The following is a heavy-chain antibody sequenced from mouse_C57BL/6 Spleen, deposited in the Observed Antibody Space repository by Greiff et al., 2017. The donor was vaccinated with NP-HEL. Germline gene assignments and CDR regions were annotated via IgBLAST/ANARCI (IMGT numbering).Heavy chain of an antibody. J-gene: IGHJ1*03. Sequence: EVQRVESGGGLVKPGGSLKLSCAASGFTFSSYAMSWVRQTPEKRLEWVATISDGGSYTDYPDNVKGRFTISRDNAKNNLYLQMSHLKSEDTAMYYCARDRAYYGSDWYFDVWGTGTTVTVSS. CDR2: ISDGGSYT. D-gene: IGHD1-1*01. CDR1: GFTFSSYA. V-gene: IGHV5-4*01. CDR3: ARDRAYYGSDWYFDV.